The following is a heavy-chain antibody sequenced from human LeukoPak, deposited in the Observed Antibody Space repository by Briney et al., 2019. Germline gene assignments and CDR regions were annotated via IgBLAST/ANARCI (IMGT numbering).Heavy chain of an antibody. CDR3: AKDIVAYDSSPCFDY. CDR2: ISWNSGSI. Sequence: YPGGSLRLSCAASGLTFDDYAMHWVRQAPGKGPEWVSGISWNSGSIGYADSVKGRFTISRDNAKNSLYLQMNSLRAEDTALYYCAKDIVAYDSSPCFDYWGQGTLVTVSS. V-gene: IGHV3-9*01. D-gene: IGHD3-22*01. J-gene: IGHJ4*02. CDR1: GLTFDDYA.